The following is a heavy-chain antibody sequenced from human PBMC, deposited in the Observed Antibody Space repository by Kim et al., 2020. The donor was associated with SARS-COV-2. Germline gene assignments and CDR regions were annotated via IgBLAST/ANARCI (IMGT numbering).Heavy chain of an antibody. V-gene: IGHV1-8*01. D-gene: IGHD4-17*01. J-gene: IGHJ4*02. CDR1: GYTFNNYD. CDR3: AFRSTVTTTIDY. Sequence: ASVKVSCKASGYTFNNYDINWVPQATGQGLEWMGWMNPNSGNTGSAQKFQGRVTMTRNTSISTAYMELSSLKSEDTAIYYCAFRSTVTTTIDYWGQGTLVTVSS. CDR2: MNPNSGNT.